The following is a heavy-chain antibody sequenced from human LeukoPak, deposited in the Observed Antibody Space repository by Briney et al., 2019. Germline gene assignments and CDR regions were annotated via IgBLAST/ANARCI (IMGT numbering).Heavy chain of an antibody. J-gene: IGHJ4*02. CDR3: TPNYYDSSGYYYPISY. D-gene: IGHD3-22*01. V-gene: IGHV3-49*04. CDR2: IRSKAYGGTT. Sequence: QTGGSLRLSCTASGFTFGDYAMSWVRQAPGKGLEWVGFIRSKAYGGTTEYAASVKGRFTISRDDSKSIAYLQMNSLKTEDTAVYYCTPNYYDSSGYYYPISYWGQGTLVTVSS. CDR1: GFTFGDYA.